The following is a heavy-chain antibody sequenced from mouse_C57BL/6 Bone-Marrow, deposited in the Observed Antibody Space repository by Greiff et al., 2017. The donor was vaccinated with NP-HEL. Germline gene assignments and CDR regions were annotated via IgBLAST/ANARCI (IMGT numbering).Heavy chain of an antibody. D-gene: IGHD3-2*02. CDR2: IDPETGGT. V-gene: IGHV1-15*01. CDR1: GYTFTDYE. Sequence: QVQLQHSGAELVRPGASVTLSCKASGYTFTDYEMHWVKQTPVHGLEWIGAIDPETGGTAYNQKFKGKAILTADKSSSTAYMELRSLTSEDSAVYYCTRSLDSSGDVRGYWGQGTSVTVSS. CDR3: TRSLDSSGDVRGY. J-gene: IGHJ4*01.